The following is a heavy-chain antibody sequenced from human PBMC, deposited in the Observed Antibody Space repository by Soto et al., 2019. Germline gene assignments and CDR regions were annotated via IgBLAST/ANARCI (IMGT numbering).Heavy chain of an antibody. CDR3: ARSPVATGTALFFFDY. J-gene: IGHJ4*02. Sequence: GASVKVSCKESGHTLATHYILSVRQAPGQGLDWMGIMAPSSGFTTYAQNFRCRVTMTSDTSTSTIYMELRSLRSDDTAVYYCARSPVATGTALFFFDYWGQGTQVTVSS. CDR1: GHTLATHY. CDR2: MAPSSGFT. V-gene: IGHV1-46*01. D-gene: IGHD1-1*01.